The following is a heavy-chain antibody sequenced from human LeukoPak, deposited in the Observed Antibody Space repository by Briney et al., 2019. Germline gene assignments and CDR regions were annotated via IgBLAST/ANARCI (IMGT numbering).Heavy chain of an antibody. V-gene: IGHV4-38-2*02. CDR2: INHSGST. Sequence: SETLSLTCTVSGYSISSGYYWGWIRQPPGKGLEWIGEINHSGSTNYNPSLKSRVTISVDTSKNQFSLKLSSVTAADTAVYYCAKGIAAAGTAGYYFDYWGQGTLVTVSS. CDR3: AKGIAAAGTAGYYFDY. D-gene: IGHD6-13*01. J-gene: IGHJ4*02. CDR1: GYSISSGYY.